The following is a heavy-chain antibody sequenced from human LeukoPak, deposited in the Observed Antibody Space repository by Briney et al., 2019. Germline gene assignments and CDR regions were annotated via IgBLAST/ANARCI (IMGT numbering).Heavy chain of an antibody. J-gene: IGHJ5*02. CDR3: ARNGGYCSSTSCQDNWFDP. D-gene: IGHD2-2*01. V-gene: IGHV4-39*07. Sequence: SETLSLTCTVSGGSISSSSYYWGWIRQPPGKGLEWIGSIYYSGSTYYNPSLKSRVTISVDTSKNQFSLKLSSVTAADTAVYYCARNGGYCSSTSCQDNWFDPWGQGTLVTVSS. CDR2: IYYSGST. CDR1: GGSISSSSYY.